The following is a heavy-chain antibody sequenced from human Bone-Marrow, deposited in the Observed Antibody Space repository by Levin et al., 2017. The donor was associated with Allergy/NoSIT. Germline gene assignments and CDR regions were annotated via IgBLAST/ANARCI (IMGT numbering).Heavy chain of an antibody. CDR2: IKHDGSGT. CDR3: IRDVYTSFQS. V-gene: IGHV3-74*01. CDR1: GFTFSSYW. J-gene: IGHJ5*02. Sequence: GGSLRLSCAASGFTFSSYWMHWARQAPGKGLVWVSRIKHDGSGTGHAGSAKGRFTISRDNANNTLYLEMNSLRVDDSALYYCIRDVYTSFQSWGQGTLVTVSS. D-gene: IGHD6-6*01.